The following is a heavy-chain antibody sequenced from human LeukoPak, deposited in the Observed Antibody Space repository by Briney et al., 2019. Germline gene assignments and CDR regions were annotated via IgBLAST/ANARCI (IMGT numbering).Heavy chain of an antibody. D-gene: IGHD6-13*01. Sequence: SETLSLTCTVSGGSISSYYWSWIRQPAGKGLEWIGRIYTSGSTNYNPSLKSRVTMSVDTSKNQFSLKLSSVTAADTAVYYCARELQIPGIAAAGNWFDPWGQGTLVTVSS. CDR1: GGSISSYY. V-gene: IGHV4-4*07. CDR3: ARELQIPGIAAAGNWFDP. J-gene: IGHJ5*02. CDR2: IYTSGST.